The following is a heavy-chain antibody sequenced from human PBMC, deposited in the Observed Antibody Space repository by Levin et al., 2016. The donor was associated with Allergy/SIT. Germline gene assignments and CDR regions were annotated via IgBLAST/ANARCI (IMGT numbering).Heavy chain of an antibody. J-gene: IGHJ2*01. CDR3: ARDRVHLWSQGRNCCFDL. D-gene: IGHD5-18*01. Sequence: WIRQPPGKELEWIGSISYNGSTNYNPSLKSRLTMSIDTSKNQFSLKLTSVTAADTAVYYCARDRVHLWSQGRNCCFDLWGRGTLVTVSS. V-gene: IGHV4-59*12. CDR2: ISYNGST.